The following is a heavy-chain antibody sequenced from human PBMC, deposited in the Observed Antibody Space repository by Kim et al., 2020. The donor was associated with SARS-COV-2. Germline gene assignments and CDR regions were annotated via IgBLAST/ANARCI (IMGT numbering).Heavy chain of an antibody. J-gene: IGHJ4*02. D-gene: IGHD3-3*01. CDR1: GYTFTKYA. Sequence: ASVKVSCKASGYTFTKYAVNWVRQAPGQGLEWMGWINTKTGNPTYARGFTGRFVFSLDSSASTAYLQISSLQAEDTAVYYCASRHFLEWPYRDYWGQGTL. CDR2: INTKTGNP. V-gene: IGHV7-4-1*02. CDR3: ASRHFLEWPYRDY.